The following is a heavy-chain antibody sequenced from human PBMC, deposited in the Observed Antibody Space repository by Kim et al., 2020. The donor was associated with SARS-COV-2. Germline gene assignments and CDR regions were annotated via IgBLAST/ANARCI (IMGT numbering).Heavy chain of an antibody. Sequence: GGSLRLFCAASGFTFSSYAMSWVRQAPGKGLEWVSAISGSGGSTYYADSVKGRFTISRDNSKNTLYLQMNSLRAEDTAVYYCARSADYYGSGSYYYYYYYGMDVWGQGTTVTVSS. J-gene: IGHJ6*02. CDR3: ARSADYYGSGSYYYYYYYGMDV. D-gene: IGHD3-10*01. CDR1: GFTFSSYA. CDR2: ISGSGGST. V-gene: IGHV3-23*01.